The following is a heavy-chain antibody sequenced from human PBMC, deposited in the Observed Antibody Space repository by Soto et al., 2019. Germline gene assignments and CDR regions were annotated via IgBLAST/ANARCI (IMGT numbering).Heavy chain of an antibody. V-gene: IGHV1-18*01. CDR1: GYTFTSYG. CDR3: ARVTPVETGSY. CDR2: ISAYNGNT. Sequence: QVQLVQPGAEVKKPGAPVKVSCKASGYTFTSYGISWVRQAPGQGLEWMGWISAYNGNTNYAQKLRGRVTMTTHASMSAALMEMRRLRSDDTAVYYWARVTPVETGSYWGQGTLVTVSS. J-gene: IGHJ4*02. D-gene: IGHD5-18*01.